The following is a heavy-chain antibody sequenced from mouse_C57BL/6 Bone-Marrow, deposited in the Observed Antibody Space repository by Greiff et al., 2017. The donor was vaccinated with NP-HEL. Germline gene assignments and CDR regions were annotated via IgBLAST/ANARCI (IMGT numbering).Heavy chain of an antibody. V-gene: IGHV1-81*01. D-gene: IGHD3-2*02. CDR2: IYPRSGNT. J-gene: IGHJ3*01. CDR1: GYTFTSYG. CDR3: ARQTAQATGEFAY. Sequence: QVQLQQSGAELVRPGASVKLSCKASGYTFTSYGISWVKQSTGQGLEWIGEIYPRSGNTYYNEKFKGKATLTADKSSSTVYMGLRSLTSEDSAVYFCARQTAQATGEFAYWGQGTLVTVSA.